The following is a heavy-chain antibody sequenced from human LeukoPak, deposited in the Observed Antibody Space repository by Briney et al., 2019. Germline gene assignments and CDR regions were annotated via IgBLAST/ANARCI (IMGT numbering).Heavy chain of an antibody. CDR1: GGSTNSYY. CDR2: VAYSGST. CDR3: AGTVSGYYFNA. J-gene: IGHJ5*02. D-gene: IGHD5-12*01. Sequence: SETLSLTCTVSGGSTNSYYWSWIRQSPGKGLEWIGYVAYSGSTNYNPSHKSRVTISLDTSKNQFSLKRSSVTPAATACYYFAGTVSGYYFNAWGPGTLVPVSS. V-gene: IGHV4-59*01.